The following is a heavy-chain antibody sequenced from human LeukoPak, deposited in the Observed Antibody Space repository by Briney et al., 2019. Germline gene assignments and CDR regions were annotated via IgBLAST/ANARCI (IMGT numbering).Heavy chain of an antibody. Sequence: GASVKVSCKASGYTFTDYYVHWVRQAPGQGLEWMGWINPNSGGTEYAQKFQGRVTMTRDTSISTAYMDLSRLGSDDTAMYYCARDHCTSNSCYGDFYYGMDVWGQGTTVTVSS. J-gene: IGHJ6*02. V-gene: IGHV1-2*02. CDR2: INPNSGGT. CDR3: ARDHCTSNSCYGDFYYGMDV. CDR1: GYTFTDYY. D-gene: IGHD2-2*01.